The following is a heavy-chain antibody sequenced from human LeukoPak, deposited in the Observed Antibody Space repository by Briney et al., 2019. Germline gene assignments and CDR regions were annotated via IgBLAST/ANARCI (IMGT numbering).Heavy chain of an antibody. CDR2: IYSGGST. D-gene: IGHD3-22*01. CDR3: AREVPRGYYDSSGYSKHAFDI. J-gene: IGHJ3*02. CDR1: GFTVSSNY. Sequence: GGSLRLSCAASGFTVSSNYTSWVRQAPGKGLEWVSVIYSGGSTYYADSVKGRFTISRDNSKNTLYLQMNSLRAEGTAVYYCAREVPRGYYDSSGYSKHAFDIWGQGTMVTVSS. V-gene: IGHV3-53*01.